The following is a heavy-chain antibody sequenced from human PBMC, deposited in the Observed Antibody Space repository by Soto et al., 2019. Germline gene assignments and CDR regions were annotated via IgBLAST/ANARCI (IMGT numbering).Heavy chain of an antibody. CDR3: ARSQGSSTSLEIYYYYYYGMDV. CDR2: IIPIPGTA. CDR1: GGTFCSYA. J-gene: IGHJ6*02. Sequence: QVQLVQSGAEVKKPGSSVKVSCKASGGTFCSYAIIWVRQAPGQGLEWMGGIIPIPGTANYAQKFQGRVTIAADESTSTAYMELSSLRSEDTAVYYCARSQGSSTSLEIYYYYYYGMDVWGQGTTVTVSS. V-gene: IGHV1-69*01. D-gene: IGHD2-2*01.